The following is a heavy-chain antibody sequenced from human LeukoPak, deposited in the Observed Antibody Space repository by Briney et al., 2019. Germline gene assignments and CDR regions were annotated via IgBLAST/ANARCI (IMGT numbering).Heavy chain of an antibody. CDR1: GYSISSGYY. V-gene: IGHV4-38-2*02. D-gene: IGHD3-22*01. Sequence: SETLSLTCTVSGYSISSGYYWGWIRQPPGKGLEWIGSIYYSGSTYYNPSLKSRVTISVDTSKNQFSLKLSSVTAADTAVYYCARDSPFMIVPFDIWGQGTMVTVSS. J-gene: IGHJ3*02. CDR2: IYYSGST. CDR3: ARDSPFMIVPFDI.